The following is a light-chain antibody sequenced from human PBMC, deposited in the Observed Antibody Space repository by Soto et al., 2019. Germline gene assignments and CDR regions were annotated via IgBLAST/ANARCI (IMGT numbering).Light chain of an antibody. Sequence: EIVLTQSPGTLSLSPGERATLSCRASQSVSSSYLAWYQQKPGQAPRLLIYGASSRATGIPDRFSSSGSGTDFTLTISRLEPEDFAVYYCHQYGSSPGTFGQGTKVEIK. CDR2: GAS. J-gene: IGKJ1*01. CDR1: QSVSSSY. V-gene: IGKV3-20*01. CDR3: HQYGSSPGT.